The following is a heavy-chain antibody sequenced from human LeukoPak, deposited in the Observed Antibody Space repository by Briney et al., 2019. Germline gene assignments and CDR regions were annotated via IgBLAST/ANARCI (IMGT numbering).Heavy chain of an antibody. CDR3: ARVRSGYFPMDV. J-gene: IGHJ6*02. D-gene: IGHD3-9*01. V-gene: IGHV3-21*01. CDR1: GFTFSSYS. Sequence: PGGSLRLSCAASGFTFSSYSMNWVRQAPGKGLEWVSSISSSSSYIYYADSVKGRFTISRDNAKNSLYLQMNSLRAEDTAVYYCARVRSGYFPMDVWGQGTTVTVSS. CDR2: ISSSSSYI.